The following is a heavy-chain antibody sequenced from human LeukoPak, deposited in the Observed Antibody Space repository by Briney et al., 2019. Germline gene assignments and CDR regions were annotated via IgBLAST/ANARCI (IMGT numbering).Heavy chain of an antibody. CDR3: AKGNGYCSGGSCYSSGSYYYYGMDV. D-gene: IGHD2-15*01. J-gene: IGHJ6*04. CDR1: GFTFSSYA. V-gene: IGHV3-23*01. CDR2: IFDIGVLT. Sequence: HPGASLRLSCVASGFTFSSYAMGAVHQGPGKGLERVSVIFDIGVLTYYVDPVKGQFTIPRDHPKNTIYLQMNSLGAEDTALYYCAKGNGYCSGGSCYSSGSYYYYGMDVWGKGTTVTVSS.